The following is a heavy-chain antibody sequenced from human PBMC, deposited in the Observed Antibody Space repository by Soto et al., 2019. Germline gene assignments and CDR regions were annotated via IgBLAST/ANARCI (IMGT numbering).Heavy chain of an antibody. CDR1: GGSISSSSYY. Sequence: PSETLSLTCTVSGGSISSSSYYWGWIRQPPGKGLEWIGSIYYSGSTYYNPSLKSRVTISVDTSKNQFSLKLSSVTAADTAVYYCARSQARTGSSSDYWGQGTLVTVSS. V-gene: IGHV4-39*01. J-gene: IGHJ4*02. D-gene: IGHD3-10*01. CDR2: IYYSGST. CDR3: ARSQARTGSSSDY.